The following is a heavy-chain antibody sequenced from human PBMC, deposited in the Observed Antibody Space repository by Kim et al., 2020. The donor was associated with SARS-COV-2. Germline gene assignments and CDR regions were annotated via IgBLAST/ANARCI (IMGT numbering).Heavy chain of an antibody. Sequence: YNPSRKSRVTISVDASKNQFSLKLSSLTAADTAVYYCARGSSGYTATLDYWGQGTLVTVSS. CDR3: ARGSSGYTATLDY. V-gene: IGHV4-59*09. J-gene: IGHJ4*02. D-gene: IGHD2-2*02.